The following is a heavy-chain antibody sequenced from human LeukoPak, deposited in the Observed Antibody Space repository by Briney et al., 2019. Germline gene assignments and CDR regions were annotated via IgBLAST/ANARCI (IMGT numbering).Heavy chain of an antibody. Sequence: SETLSLTCAVYAGSFSGYYWSWIRQPPGKGLGWIGEINHSGSTSYNPSLKSRVTISVDTSKNQFSLKLSSVTAADTAVYYCAILAGQLAFDYWGQGTLVTVSS. J-gene: IGHJ4*02. CDR2: INHSGST. D-gene: IGHD3-16*01. CDR1: AGSFSGYY. V-gene: IGHV4-34*01. CDR3: AILAGQLAFDY.